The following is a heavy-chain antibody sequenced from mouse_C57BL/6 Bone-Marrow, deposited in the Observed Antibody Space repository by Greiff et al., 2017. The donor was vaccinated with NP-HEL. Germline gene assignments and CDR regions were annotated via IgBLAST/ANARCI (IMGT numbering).Heavy chain of an antibody. CDR1: GFNIKDDY. V-gene: IGHV14-4*01. CDR3: TTGSSGSDY. J-gene: IGHJ2*01. D-gene: IGHD3-2*02. Sequence: VQLQQSGAELVRPGASVKLSCTASGFNIKDDYMHWVKQRPEQGLEWIGWIDPENGDTEYASKFQGKATITADTSSNTAYLQLSSLTSEDTAVYYCTTGSSGSDYWGQGTTLTVSS. CDR2: IDPENGDT.